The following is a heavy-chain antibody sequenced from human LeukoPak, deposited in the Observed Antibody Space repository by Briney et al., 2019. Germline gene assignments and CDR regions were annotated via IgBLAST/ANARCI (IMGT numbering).Heavy chain of an antibody. CDR1: GFTFNTYW. J-gene: IGHJ3*01. CDR2: VDGDGRRA. CDR3: VREAGGTYAFDV. D-gene: IGHD3-16*01. V-gene: IGHV3-74*01. Sequence: GGSLRLFCAASGFTFNTYWMHLVRQGPGKGLVWVSRVDGDGRRASYADSVKGRFTISRDNAKNTLYLQMNSPRPEDTAVYFCVREAGGTYAFDVWGQGTMVTVSS.